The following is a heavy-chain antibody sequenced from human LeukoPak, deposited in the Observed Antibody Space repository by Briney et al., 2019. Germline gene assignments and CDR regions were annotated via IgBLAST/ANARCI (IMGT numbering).Heavy chain of an antibody. J-gene: IGHJ6*03. CDR2: ISYSGST. D-gene: IGHD6-19*01. CDR1: GGSISSYF. Sequence: PSETLSLTCTVSGGSISSYFWSWIRQPPGKGLEWIGYISYSGSTNYNPSLKSRVTISVDTSKNQFSLKLSSVTAADTAVYYCARSGYSSGWPLDYYYMDVWGKGTTVTISS. V-gene: IGHV4-59*08. CDR3: ARSGYSSGWPLDYYYMDV.